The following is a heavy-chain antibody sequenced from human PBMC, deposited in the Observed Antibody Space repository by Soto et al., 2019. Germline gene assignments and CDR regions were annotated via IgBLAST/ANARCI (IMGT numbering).Heavy chain of an antibody. CDR1: GFTFSSYS. V-gene: IGHV3-48*02. J-gene: IGHJ4*02. CDR3: VRDYCRTTTCRFDY. Sequence: PGGSLRLSCAASGFTFSSYSMNWVRQAPGKGLEWVSYISTTSSTIYHADSVKGRFTISRDNAKNSLYLQMDSLRDEDTAVYYCVRDYCRTTTCRFDYWGQGTPVTAPQ. CDR2: ISTTSSTI. D-gene: IGHD2-2*01.